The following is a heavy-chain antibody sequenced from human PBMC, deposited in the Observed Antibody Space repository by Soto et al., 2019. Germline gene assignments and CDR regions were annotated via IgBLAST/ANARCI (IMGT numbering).Heavy chain of an antibody. CDR1: GGSVSSGSYY. CDR2: IYYSGST. Sequence: PSETLSLTCTVSGGSVSSGSYYWSWIRQPPGKGLEWIGYIYYSGSTNYNPSLKSRVTISVDTSKNQFSLKLSSVTAADTAVYYCASMQRAVAAMGYGMDVWGQGTTVTVSS. J-gene: IGHJ6*02. V-gene: IGHV4-61*01. D-gene: IGHD2-15*01. CDR3: ASMQRAVAAMGYGMDV.